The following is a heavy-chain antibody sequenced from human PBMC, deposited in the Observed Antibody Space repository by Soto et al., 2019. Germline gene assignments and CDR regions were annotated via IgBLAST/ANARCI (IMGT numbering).Heavy chain of an antibody. D-gene: IGHD3-10*01. CDR2: IYNSGST. J-gene: IGHJ6*02. CDR3: ARNQIGVYGMDV. V-gene: IGHV4-31*03. CDR1: GVSISSDGYY. Sequence: SETLSLTCTVSGVSISSDGYYWSWIRQHPGKGLEWIGYIYNSGSTYYNPSLKSRVTISRDASKNQFSLNLSSVTAADTAVYYCARNQIGVYGMDVWGQGTTVTVSS.